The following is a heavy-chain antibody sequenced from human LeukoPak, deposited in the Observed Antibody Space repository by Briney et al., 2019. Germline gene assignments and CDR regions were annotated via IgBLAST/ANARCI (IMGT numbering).Heavy chain of an antibody. CDR2: ISDNGGTT. V-gene: IGHV3-23*01. D-gene: IGHD3-10*01. CDR1: GFTFNIYT. Sequence: GGSLRLSCSTSGFTFNIYTMSWVRQAPGKGLEWVSLISDNGGTTYYADSVKGRFTISRDNSKNTLYLQMNSLRAEDTAVYYCARDLVRGTNWFDPWGQGTLVTVSS. CDR3: ARDLVRGTNWFDP. J-gene: IGHJ5*02.